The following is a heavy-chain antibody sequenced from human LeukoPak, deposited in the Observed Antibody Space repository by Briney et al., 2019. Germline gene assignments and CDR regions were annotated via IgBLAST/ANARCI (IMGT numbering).Heavy chain of an antibody. Sequence: PGGSLRLSCAASGFTFSSYWMHWVRQAPGKGLVWVSRINSDGSSTSYADSVKGRFTISRDNAKNSLYLQMSSLRAEDTAVYYCAREGRRSSGYSLGDTIFDYWGQGTLVTVSS. CDR3: AREGRRSSGYSLGDTIFDY. CDR2: INSDGSST. CDR1: GFTFSSYW. D-gene: IGHD3-22*01. J-gene: IGHJ4*02. V-gene: IGHV3-74*01.